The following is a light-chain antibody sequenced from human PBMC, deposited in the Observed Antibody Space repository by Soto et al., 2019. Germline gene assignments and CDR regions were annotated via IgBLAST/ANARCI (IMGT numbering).Light chain of an antibody. CDR3: CSYAGSRTYV. J-gene: IGLJ1*01. CDR1: NSDIGSYSL. CDR2: EVI. V-gene: IGLV2-23*02. Sequence: QSVLTQPASVSGSPGQSITISCTGTNSDIGSYSLVSWYQHHPGKAPKLMIYEVIKRPSGVSNRFSGSKSGNTASLIISGLQAEDEADYYRCSYAGSRTYVFGTGTKGTVL.